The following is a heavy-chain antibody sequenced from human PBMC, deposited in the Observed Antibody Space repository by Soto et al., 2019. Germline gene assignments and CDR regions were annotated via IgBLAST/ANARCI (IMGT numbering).Heavy chain of an antibody. Sequence: SGGGSVQPGRSLRLSCAASGFSFDDYGMHWVRQGPGKGLELVSGISWNSGDIYYADSVKGRFTISRDKAKRSLYLQMNRLRTEHTALYNCAKDNDLDREGHFDYWGHGNLVTVSS. D-gene: IGHD2-2*03. J-gene: IGHJ4*01. V-gene: IGHV3-9*01. CDR3: AKDNDLDREGHFDY. CDR1: GFSFDDYG. CDR2: ISWNSGDI.